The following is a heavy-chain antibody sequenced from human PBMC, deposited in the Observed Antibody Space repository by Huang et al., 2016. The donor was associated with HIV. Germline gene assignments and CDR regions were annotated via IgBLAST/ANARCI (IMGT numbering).Heavy chain of an antibody. CDR1: GFILSNYG. J-gene: IGHJ4*02. CDR3: ARGDYYDSSGYHPGHFDY. CDR2: IRNDGMKK. V-gene: IGHV3-33*04. Sequence: VQLIESGGGVVQPGKSLRLSCATSGFILSNYGMHWVRQAPGKGLKWVAFIRNDGMKKNYADSVRGLFTVGRDNANNTLFLQMSSLRVDDTAVYYCARGDYYDSSGYHPGHFDYWGQGILVTVSS. D-gene: IGHD3-22*01.